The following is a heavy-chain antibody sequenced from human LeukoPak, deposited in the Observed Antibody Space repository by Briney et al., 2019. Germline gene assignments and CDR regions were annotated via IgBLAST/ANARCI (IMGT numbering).Heavy chain of an antibody. CDR3: ARDGTVATNWFNP. D-gene: IGHD5-12*01. CDR2: IKSSGSS. CDR1: GGSVSSYY. J-gene: IGHJ5*02. Sequence: SETLSLTCTVSGGSVSSYYWSWIRQPPGKGLEWIGYIKSSGSSNYNPSLKSRVTISMDTSKNQFSLRLNSVTAADTAVYYCARDGTVATNWFNPWGQGTLVTVSS. V-gene: IGHV4-59*02.